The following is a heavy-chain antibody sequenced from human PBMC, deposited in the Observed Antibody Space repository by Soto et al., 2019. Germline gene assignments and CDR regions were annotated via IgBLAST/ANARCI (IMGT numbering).Heavy chain of an antibody. Sequence: SETLSLTCSVSGDSINSDKYYWGWIRQPPGKGLEWIGYIYYSGNTNYNPSLQSRVTISVDKSKNQFSLKLSSVTAADTAVYYCARDRAHYYGSGSYDPAYYGMDVWGQGTTVTVSS. CDR2: IYYSGNT. CDR3: ARDRAHYYGSGSYDPAYYGMDV. V-gene: IGHV4-61*01. CDR1: GDSINSDKYY. J-gene: IGHJ6*02. D-gene: IGHD3-10*01.